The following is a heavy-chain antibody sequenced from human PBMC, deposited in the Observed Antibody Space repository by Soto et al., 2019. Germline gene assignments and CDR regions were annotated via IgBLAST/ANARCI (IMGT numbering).Heavy chain of an antibody. D-gene: IGHD4-4*01. J-gene: IGHJ4*02. CDR3: ASQTTGSFDF. Sequence: SETLSLTCTVSGGSISSSSYYWGWIRQPPGKGLEWIGSIYYSGSTYYNPSLKSRVTISVDTSKNQFSLKLSSVTAADTAVYYCASQTTGSFDFRGQGTLVTVSS. V-gene: IGHV4-39*01. CDR1: GGSISSSSYY. CDR2: IYYSGST.